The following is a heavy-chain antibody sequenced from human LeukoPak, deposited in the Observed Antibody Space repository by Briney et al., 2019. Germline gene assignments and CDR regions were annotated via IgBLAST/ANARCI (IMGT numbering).Heavy chain of an antibody. J-gene: IGHJ4*02. CDR3: AADHPNVDIVATIIPFDFDY. CDR2: FDPEDGET. V-gene: IGHV1-24*01. CDR1: GYILTELS. D-gene: IGHD5-12*01. Sequence: GASVKVSCKVSGYILTELSMHWVRQAPGKGLEWMGGFDPEDGETIYAQKFQGRVTMTEDTSTDTAYMELSSLRSEDTAVYYCAADHPNVDIVATIIPFDFDYWGQGTLVTVSS.